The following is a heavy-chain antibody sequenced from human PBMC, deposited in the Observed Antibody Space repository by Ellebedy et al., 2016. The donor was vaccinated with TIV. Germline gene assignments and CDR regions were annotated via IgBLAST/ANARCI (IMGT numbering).Heavy chain of an antibody. CDR3: AKGVGIRGSAIDY. V-gene: IGHV3-30*18. CDR2: VSADGSEK. Sequence: GESLKISCSASGFSFRSYGMHWVRQAPGKGLEWVAVVSADGSEKYLADSVEGRFNISRDNSKNTVYLQMDSLRPNDTAVYYCAKGVGIRGSAIDYWGQGTLVTVSS. J-gene: IGHJ4*02. CDR1: GFSFRSYG. D-gene: IGHD3-10*01.